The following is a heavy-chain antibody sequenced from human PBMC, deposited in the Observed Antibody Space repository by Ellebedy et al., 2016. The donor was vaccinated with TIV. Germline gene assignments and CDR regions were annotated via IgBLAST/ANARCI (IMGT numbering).Heavy chain of an antibody. J-gene: IGHJ3*02. D-gene: IGHD3-10*01. V-gene: IGHV3-7*01. CDR3: ASSILLWFGEPDAFDI. CDR2: IKQDGSEK. Sequence: GGSLRLSXVASGFIFNTYWMNWVRQAPGKGLEWVANIKQDGSEKYYVDSVKGRFTISRDNAKNSLYLQMNSLRAEDTAVYYCASSILLWFGEPDAFDIWGQGTMVTVSS. CDR1: GFIFNTYW.